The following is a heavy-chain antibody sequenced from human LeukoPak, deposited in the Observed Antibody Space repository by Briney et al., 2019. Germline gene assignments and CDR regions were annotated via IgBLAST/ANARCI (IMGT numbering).Heavy chain of an antibody. CDR1: GFTFSSYS. Sequence: GGSLRLSCAASGFTFSSYSMNWVRQAPGKGLEWVSSISSSSSYIYYADSVKGRFTISRDNAKNSLYLQMNSLRAEDTAVYYCARRGSGSYFPLDYWGQGTLVTVSS. V-gene: IGHV3-21*01. CDR3: ARRGSGSYFPLDY. CDR2: ISSSSSYI. D-gene: IGHD3-10*01. J-gene: IGHJ4*02.